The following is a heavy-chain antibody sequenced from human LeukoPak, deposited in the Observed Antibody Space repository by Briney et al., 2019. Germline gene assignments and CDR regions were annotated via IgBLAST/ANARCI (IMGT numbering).Heavy chain of an antibody. J-gene: IGHJ4*02. CDR3: ASFNVAGSWYEVFDY. V-gene: IGHV1-8*01. CDR2: MNPNSGNT. Sequence: ASVNVSCKASGYTFTSCDINWVRQATGQGLEWMGWMNPNSGNTGYAQKFQGRVTMTRNTSISTAYMELSSLRSEDTAVYYCASFNVAGSWYEVFDYWGQGTLVTVSS. D-gene: IGHD6-13*01. CDR1: GYTFTSCD.